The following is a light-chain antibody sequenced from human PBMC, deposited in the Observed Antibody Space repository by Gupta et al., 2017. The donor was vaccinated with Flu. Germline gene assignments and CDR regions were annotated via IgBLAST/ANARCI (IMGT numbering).Light chain of an antibody. CDR1: QGIRND. CDR2: AAS. V-gene: IGKV1-6*01. CDR3: LQDYSYPRT. Sequence: TITCRANQGIRNDLGWYQQKPGKAPKLLIYAASNLQSGVPSRFSGSGSGTDFTLTVSSLQPEDFATYYCLQDYSYPRTFGQGTKVEIK. J-gene: IGKJ1*01.